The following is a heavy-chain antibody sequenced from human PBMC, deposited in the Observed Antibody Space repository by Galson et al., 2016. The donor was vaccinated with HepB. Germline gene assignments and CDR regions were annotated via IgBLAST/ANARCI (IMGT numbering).Heavy chain of an antibody. V-gene: IGHV3-23*01. D-gene: IGHD4-17*01. CDR3: SKDMVTTWTAKYFQH. CDR2: ISSGGTT. CDR1: GFTFSSYA. Sequence: LRLSCAVSGFTFSSYALTWVRQAPGEGLEWVSTISSGGTTYYADSVKGRFTISRDNSKNTLFLQMNSLRAEDTAIYYCSKDMVTTWTAKYFQHWGQGTLVTVSS. J-gene: IGHJ1*01.